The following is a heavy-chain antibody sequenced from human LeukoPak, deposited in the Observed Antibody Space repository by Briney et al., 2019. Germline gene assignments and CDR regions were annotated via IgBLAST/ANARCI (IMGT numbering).Heavy chain of an antibody. CDR3: ARDPRWLQGAFDI. V-gene: IGHV4-59*01. J-gene: IGHJ3*02. Sequence: PSETPSLTCTVSGGSISSYYWSWIRQPPGKGLEWIGYIYYSGSTNYNPSLKSRVTISVDTSKNQFSLKLSSVTAADTAVYYCARDPRWLQGAFDIWGQGTMVTVSS. CDR1: GGSISSYY. D-gene: IGHD5-24*01. CDR2: IYYSGST.